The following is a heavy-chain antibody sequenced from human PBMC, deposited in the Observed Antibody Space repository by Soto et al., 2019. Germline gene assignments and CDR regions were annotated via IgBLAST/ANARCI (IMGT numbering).Heavy chain of an antibody. V-gene: IGHV4-34*01. CDR1: GGSFSGYY. CDR2: INHSGST. CDR3: ARGRGSDGPVGEYCQH. Sequence: QVQLQQWGAGLLKPSETLSLTCAVYGGSFSGYYWSWIRQPPGKGLEWIGEINHSGSTNYNPSLKSRVTISVDTSKNQFSLKLSSVTAADTAVYYCARGRGSDGPVGEYCQHWGQGTLVTVSS. D-gene: IGHD2-21*02. J-gene: IGHJ1*01.